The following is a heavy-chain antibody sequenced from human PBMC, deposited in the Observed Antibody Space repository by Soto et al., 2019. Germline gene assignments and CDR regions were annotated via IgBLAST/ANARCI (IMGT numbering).Heavy chain of an antibody. J-gene: IGHJ3*02. D-gene: IGHD5-18*01. CDR2: ISSSSGYI. V-gene: IGHV3-21*01. Sequence: PGGSLRLSCAASGFTFSSYSMNWVRQAPGKGLEWVSSISSSSGYIYYADSVKGRFTISRDNAKNSLYLQMNSLRAEDTAVYYCARAMGRIQLWFPLGAFDIWGQGTMVTVSS. CDR1: GFTFSSYS. CDR3: ARAMGRIQLWFPLGAFDI.